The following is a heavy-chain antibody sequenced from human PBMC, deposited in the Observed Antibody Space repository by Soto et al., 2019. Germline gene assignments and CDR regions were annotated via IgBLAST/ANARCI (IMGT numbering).Heavy chain of an antibody. CDR3: AREQYNWKL. CDR1: GVSITSYY. CDR2: VYHTGNT. J-gene: IGHJ4*02. Sequence: SETLSLTCSVSGVSITSYYWTWIRHPPGKGLEWIGYVYHTGNTYYNPSLKSRVTISLDTSKNQVSLRLRSVTAADTAVYYCAREQYNWKLWGQGTLVTVSS. V-gene: IGHV4-59*01. D-gene: IGHD1-20*01.